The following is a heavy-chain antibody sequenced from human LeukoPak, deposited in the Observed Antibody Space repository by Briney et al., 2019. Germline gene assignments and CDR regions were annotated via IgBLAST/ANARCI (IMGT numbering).Heavy chain of an antibody. J-gene: IGHJ4*02. Sequence: PSETLSLTCTVSGYSISSGYYWGWIRQPPGKGLEWIGSIYHSGSTYYNPSLKSRVTISVDTSKNQFSLKLSSVTAADTAVYYCARAGGSPWGQGTLVTVSS. CDR1: GYSISSGYY. D-gene: IGHD3-16*01. CDR2: IYHSGST. V-gene: IGHV4-38-2*02. CDR3: ARAGGSP.